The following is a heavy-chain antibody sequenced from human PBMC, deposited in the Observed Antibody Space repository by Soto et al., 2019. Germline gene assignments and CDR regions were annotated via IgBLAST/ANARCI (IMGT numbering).Heavy chain of an antibody. J-gene: IGHJ1*01. CDR2: IYYSGST. CDR1: GGSISSSSYY. D-gene: IGHD3-22*01. Sequence: SETLSLTCTVSGGSISSSSYYWGWIRQPPGKGLEWIGRIYYSGSTYYNPSLKSRVTISRDISKNALYLQMNSLRVDDTAVYYCANYYDSSGYPYGFFQHWGQGTLVTVSS. V-gene: IGHV4-39*01. CDR3: ANYYDSSGYPYGFFQH.